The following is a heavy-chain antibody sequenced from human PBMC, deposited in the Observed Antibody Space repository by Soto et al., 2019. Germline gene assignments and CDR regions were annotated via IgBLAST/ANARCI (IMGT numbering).Heavy chain of an antibody. J-gene: IGHJ6*02. D-gene: IGHD4-17*01. V-gene: IGHV3-48*02. Sequence: GGSLRLSCAASGFTFSSYSMNWVRQAPGKGLEWVSYISSSSSTIYYADSVKGRFTISRDNAKNSLYLQMNSLRDEDTAVYYCARDSLGARPTGAIYYYYYGMDVWGQGTTVTVSS. CDR2: ISSSSSTI. CDR1: GFTFSSYS. CDR3: ARDSLGARPTGAIYYYYYGMDV.